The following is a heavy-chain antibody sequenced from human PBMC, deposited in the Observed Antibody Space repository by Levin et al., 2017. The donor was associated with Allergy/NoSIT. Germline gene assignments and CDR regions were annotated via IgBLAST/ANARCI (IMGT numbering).Heavy chain of an antibody. J-gene: IGHJ4*02. D-gene: IGHD3-10*01. CDR2: ITSDGSNK. CDR3: ANSGEFDY. Sequence: SCAASGLTFSRYGLHWVRQAPGKGLEWVALITSDGSNKYYADSVKGRFIISRDNSKNTLYLQMNSLRAEDTAVYYCANSGEFDYWGQGTLVTVSS. CDR1: GLTFSRYG. V-gene: IGHV3-30*18.